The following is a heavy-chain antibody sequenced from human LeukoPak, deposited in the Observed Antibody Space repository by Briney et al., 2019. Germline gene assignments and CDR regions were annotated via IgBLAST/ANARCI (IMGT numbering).Heavy chain of an antibody. CDR1: GYTFTGYY. CDR2: INPNSGGT. CDR3: ARTSRITMVRGASGGDWFDP. V-gene: IGHV1-2*04. J-gene: IGHJ5*02. D-gene: IGHD3-10*01. Sequence: GASVKVSCKASGYTFTGYYMHWVRQSPGQALEWMGWINPNSGGTNYAQRFQGWVTMTRDTSISTAYMELSRLRSDDTAVYYCARTSRITMVRGASGGDWFDPWGQGTLVTVSS.